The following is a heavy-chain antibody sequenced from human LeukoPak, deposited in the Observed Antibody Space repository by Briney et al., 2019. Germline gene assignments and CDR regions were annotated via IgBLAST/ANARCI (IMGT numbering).Heavy chain of an antibody. CDR2: LYITGST. V-gene: IGHV4-61*02. Sequence: TLSLTCSVSGDSIRSGSFLWNWIRQPAGKGLEWFGRLYITGSTDYNPSLKSRVTMSVHTSNNQFSLKLASVTAADTAVYYCAKSWGYAANSLHIQHWGQGARVIVSA. CDR3: AKSWGYAANSLHIQH. CDR1: GDSIRSGSFL. J-gene: IGHJ1*01. D-gene: IGHD4-23*01.